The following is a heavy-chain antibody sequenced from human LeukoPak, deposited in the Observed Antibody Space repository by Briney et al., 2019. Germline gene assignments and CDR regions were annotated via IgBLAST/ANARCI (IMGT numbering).Heavy chain of an antibody. Sequence: SSYXWGWLRQXPGKGLEWIGSIYYSGSTYYNPSLKSRVTISVDTSKNQFSLKLSSVTAADTAVYYCARHSSYYTKHVTIDYWGQGTLVTVSS. V-gene: IGHV4-39*01. J-gene: IGHJ4*02. D-gene: IGHD3-10*01. CDR3: ARHSSYYTKHVTIDY. CDR2: IYYSGST. CDR1: SSYX.